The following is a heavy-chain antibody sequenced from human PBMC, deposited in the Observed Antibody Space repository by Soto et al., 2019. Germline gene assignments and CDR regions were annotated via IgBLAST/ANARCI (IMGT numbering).Heavy chain of an antibody. J-gene: IGHJ5*02. CDR2: IYYSGST. Sequence: QVQLQESGPGLVKPSQTLSLTCTVSGGSISSGGYYWSWIRQHPGKGLEWIGYIYYSGSTYYNPSLKSRVTISVDTSKNQFSLKLSSVTAADTAVYYCARDRGRVRGVINGGNWFDPWGQGTLVTVSS. D-gene: IGHD3-10*01. CDR3: ARDRGRVRGVINGGNWFDP. V-gene: IGHV4-31*03. CDR1: GGSISSGGYY.